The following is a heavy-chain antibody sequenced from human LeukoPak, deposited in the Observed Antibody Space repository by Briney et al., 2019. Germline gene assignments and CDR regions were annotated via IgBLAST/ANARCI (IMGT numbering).Heavy chain of an antibody. V-gene: IGHV4-59*01. J-gene: IGHJ3*02. Sequence: SETLSLTCTVSGGXISSYYCSWIRQPPGKGLEWIGDIYYSGSTNYNPSLQSRVTISVDTSKIQFSLKLSSVTAADTAVYFCAAADYYDSSGYYPYAFHIWGQGTMVTVSS. CDR1: GGXISSYY. D-gene: IGHD3-22*01. CDR3: AAADYYDSSGYYPYAFHI. CDR2: IYYSGST.